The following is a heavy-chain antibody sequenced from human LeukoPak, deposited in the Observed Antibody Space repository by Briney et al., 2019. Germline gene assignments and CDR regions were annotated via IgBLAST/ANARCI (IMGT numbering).Heavy chain of an antibody. CDR3: ATQAYSGSKPYYFDY. D-gene: IGHD3-10*01. CDR2: IKYSGGST. V-gene: IGHV3-23*01. CDR1: EFTFSSYA. Sequence: PGGSLRLSCAASEFTFSSYAMSWVRQAPGKGLEWVSDIKYSGGSTYYADSVKGRFTISRDNSKNTLYLQMNSLRAEDSAVFLCATQAYSGSKPYYFDYWGQGTLVKVSP. J-gene: IGHJ4*02.